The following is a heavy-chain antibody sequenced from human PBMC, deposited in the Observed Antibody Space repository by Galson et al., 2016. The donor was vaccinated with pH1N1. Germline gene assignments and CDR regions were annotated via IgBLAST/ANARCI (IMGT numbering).Heavy chain of an antibody. CDR2: TSYDGSNK. Sequence: SLRLSCAASGFTFSTYAMHWVRQAPGKGLEWVALTSYDGSNKYYADSVKSRFTISRDNSKNTPFLEMTSLGAEDTAVYYCAQRTPDSSGWGYYYGMDVWGQGTTVTVSS. D-gene: IGHD6-19*01. J-gene: IGHJ6*02. CDR1: GFTFSTYA. V-gene: IGHV3-30-3*01. CDR3: AQRTPDSSGWGYYYGMDV.